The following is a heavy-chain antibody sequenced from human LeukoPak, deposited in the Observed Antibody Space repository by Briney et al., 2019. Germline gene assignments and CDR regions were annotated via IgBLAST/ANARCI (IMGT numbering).Heavy chain of an antibody. V-gene: IGHV4-59*01. D-gene: IGHD6-13*01. CDR2: IYYSGST. CDR1: GGSISSYY. Sequence: PSETLSLTCTVSGGSISSYYWSWIRQPPGKGLEWIGYIYYSGSTNYNPSLKSRVTISVDTSKNQFSLKLSAVTAADTAVYYCARGGYSSSWYGSPSFYFDYWGQGTLVTVSS. J-gene: IGHJ4*02. CDR3: ARGGYSSSWYGSPSFYFDY.